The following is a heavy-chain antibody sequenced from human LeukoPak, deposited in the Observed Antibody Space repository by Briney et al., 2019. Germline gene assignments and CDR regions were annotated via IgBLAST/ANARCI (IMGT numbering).Heavy chain of an antibody. D-gene: IGHD6-13*01. CDR1: GGSFSSYY. CDR2: IYYSGST. J-gene: IGHJ6*03. CDR3: ARQAAAVYYYYYYMDV. Sequence: SETLSLTCTVSGGSFSSYYWSWIRQPPGKGLEWIGYIYYSGSTNYNPSLKSRVTISVDTSKNQFSLKLSSVPAAHTAVYYCARQAAAVYYYYYYMDVWGKGTTVTVSS. V-gene: IGHV4-59*01.